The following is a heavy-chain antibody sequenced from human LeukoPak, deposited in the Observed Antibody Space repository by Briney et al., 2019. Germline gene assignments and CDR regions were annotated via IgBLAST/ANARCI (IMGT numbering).Heavy chain of an antibody. CDR3: ARGYYGILTGYYGYYYYYMDV. Sequence: SETLSLTCTVSGGSISSYYWSWIRQPPGKGLEWIGYIYYSGSTNYNPSLKSRVTISVDTSKNQFSLKLSSVTAADTAVYYCARGYYGILTGYYGYYYYYMDVWGKGTTVTVSS. V-gene: IGHV4-59*01. J-gene: IGHJ6*03. CDR1: GGSISSYY. CDR2: IYYSGST. D-gene: IGHD3-9*01.